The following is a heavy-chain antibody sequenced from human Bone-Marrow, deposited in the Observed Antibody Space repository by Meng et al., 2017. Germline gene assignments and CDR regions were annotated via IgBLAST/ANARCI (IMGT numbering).Heavy chain of an antibody. D-gene: IGHD5-12*01. Sequence: SETLSLTCTVSGGSISHYFWSWIRQPPGKGLEWIGYIFYNGNTNYNPSLKSRVAISVDVSKNQFSLKLNSVTAADTAVYYCARRGYSGYDPIDYWGQGTLVTVSS. CDR2: IFYNGNT. J-gene: IGHJ4*02. CDR1: GGSISHYF. V-gene: IGHV4-59*01. CDR3: ARRGYSGYDPIDY.